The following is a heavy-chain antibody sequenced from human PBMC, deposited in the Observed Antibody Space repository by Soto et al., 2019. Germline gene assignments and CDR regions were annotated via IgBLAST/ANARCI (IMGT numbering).Heavy chain of an antibody. CDR1: GFTFDDYV. Sequence: EVQLVESGGGMVQPDRSLRLSCAASGFTFDDYVMHWVRRAPGKGLEWGSGISWNSGSIDYADSVKGRFTISRDNAKNSLFLQMNSLRVEDTALYYCAKDAGRRGAEHLHHWGQGTLVIVSS. D-gene: IGHD3-10*01. CDR2: ISWNSGSI. CDR3: AKDAGRRGAEHLHH. J-gene: IGHJ1*01. V-gene: IGHV3-9*01.